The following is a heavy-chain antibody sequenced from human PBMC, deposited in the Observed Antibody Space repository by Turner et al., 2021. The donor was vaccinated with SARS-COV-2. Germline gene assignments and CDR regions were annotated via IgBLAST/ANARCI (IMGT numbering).Heavy chain of an antibody. D-gene: IGHD3-22*01. V-gene: IGHV3-30-3*01. J-gene: IGHJ6*02. CDR2: ISYDGSHK. CDR1: GFTFSSYA. Sequence: QVQLVESGGGVVQPGRSLRLSCAASGFTFSSYAMHWVRQAPGKGLEWVAVISYDGSHKYYADSVKGRFTISRDNSKNTLYLQMNSLRAEDTAAYYCARAQDSSGYYVFYYYGMDVWGQGTTVTVSS. CDR3: ARAQDSSGYYVFYYYGMDV.